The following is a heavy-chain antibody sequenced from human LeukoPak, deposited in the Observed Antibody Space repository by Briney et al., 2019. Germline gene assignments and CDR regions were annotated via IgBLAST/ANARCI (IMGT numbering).Heavy chain of an antibody. V-gene: IGHV1-18*01. D-gene: IGHD2-2*02. CDR2: ISAYNGNT. J-gene: IGHJ6*02. Sequence: GASVKVSCKASGYTFTSYGFSWVRQAPGQGLEWMGWISAYNGNTNYAQKLQGRVTMTTDTSTSTAYMELRSLRSDDTAVYYCARGIYCSSTSCYTHSYYYYGMDVWGQGTTVTVSS. CDR3: ARGIYCSSTSCYTHSYYYYGMDV. CDR1: GYTFTSYG.